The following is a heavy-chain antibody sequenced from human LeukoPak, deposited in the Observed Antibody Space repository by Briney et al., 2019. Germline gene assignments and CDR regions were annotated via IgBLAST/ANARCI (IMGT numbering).Heavy chain of an antibody. J-gene: IGHJ4*02. CDR3: ARSANSGPDNC. Sequence: PGGSLRLSCAASGFTFITYTMHWVRQAPGKGLEYVSTISSNGGSTSYANSVKGRFTISRDNSKNTLYLQMGSLRAEDMAVYYCARSANSGPDNCWGQGTLVTVSS. D-gene: IGHD4-23*01. CDR2: ISSNGGST. CDR1: GFTFITYT. V-gene: IGHV3-64*01.